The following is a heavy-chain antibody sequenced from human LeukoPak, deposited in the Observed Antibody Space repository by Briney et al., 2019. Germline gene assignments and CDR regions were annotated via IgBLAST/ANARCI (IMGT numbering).Heavy chain of an antibody. D-gene: IGHD1-1*01. Sequence: ASVKVSCKASGYTFTGYYMHWVRQAPGQGLGWMGWINPNSGDTNYAQKSQGKVTMTRDMSISTAYMEQSRLRSDDTAMYYCARGKNWLDAFDIWGQGTVVTVSS. V-gene: IGHV1-2*02. J-gene: IGHJ3*02. CDR3: ARGKNWLDAFDI. CDR2: INPNSGDT. CDR1: GYTFTGYY.